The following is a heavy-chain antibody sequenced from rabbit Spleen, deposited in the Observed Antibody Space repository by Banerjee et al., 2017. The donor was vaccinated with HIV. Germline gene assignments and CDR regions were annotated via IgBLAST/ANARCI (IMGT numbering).Heavy chain of an antibody. J-gene: IGHJ6*01. CDR3: ARDTSSSFSSYGMDL. CDR1: GVSFSFNSY. CDR2: IDTGSSGFT. Sequence: QEQLVESGGGLVKPGASLTLTCTASGVSFSFNSYMCWVRQAPGKGLEWIACIDTGSSGFTYFATWAKGRFTCSKTSSTTVTLQMTRLTAADTATYFCARDTSSSFSSYGMDLWGPGTLVTVS. D-gene: IGHD1-1*01. V-gene: IGHV1S45*01.